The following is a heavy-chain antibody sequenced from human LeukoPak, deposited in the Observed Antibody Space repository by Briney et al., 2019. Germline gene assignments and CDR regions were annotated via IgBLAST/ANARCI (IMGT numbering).Heavy chain of an antibody. CDR1: GYTFTGYY. CDR2: INPNSGGT. Sequence: GASVKVSCKASGYTFTGYYMHWVRQAPGQGLEWMGWINPNSGGTNYAQKFQGRVTMTMDTSISTAYMELSRLRSDDAAVYYCARAYYDSSGSVDYWGQGTLVTVSS. J-gene: IGHJ4*02. D-gene: IGHD3-22*01. V-gene: IGHV1-2*02. CDR3: ARAYYDSSGSVDY.